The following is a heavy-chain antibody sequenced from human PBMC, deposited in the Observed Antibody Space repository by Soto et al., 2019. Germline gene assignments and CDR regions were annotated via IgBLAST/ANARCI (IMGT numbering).Heavy chain of an antibody. CDR1: GGSISSYY. J-gene: IGHJ4*02. Sequence: QVQLQESGPGVVKPSETLSLICTVSGGSISSYYWSWIRQPPGKGVEWIGYIYYSGSTNYNPSLKTRVTLSVDTSNNQFSLTLTSVTAADLAVYYCARHSVTYYDFDYWGQGTLVTVSS. V-gene: IGHV4-59*08. CDR3: ARHSVTYYDFDY. CDR2: IYYSGST. D-gene: IGHD1-26*01.